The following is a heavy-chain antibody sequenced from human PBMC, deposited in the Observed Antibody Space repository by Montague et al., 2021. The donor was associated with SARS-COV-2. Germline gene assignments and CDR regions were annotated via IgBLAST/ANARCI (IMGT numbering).Heavy chain of an antibody. D-gene: IGHD1-26*01. CDR3: ARTSASSDY. V-gene: IGHV6-1*01. J-gene: IGHJ4*02. Sequence: CAISGDSVSRNSAAWNWIRQSPSRGLEWLGRTYYRSKWYNDYAVSVKSRITINPDTSKNQISLQLNSVTPEGTAVCYCARTSASSDYWGQGALVTVSS. CDR2: TYYRSKWYN. CDR1: GDSVSRNSAA.